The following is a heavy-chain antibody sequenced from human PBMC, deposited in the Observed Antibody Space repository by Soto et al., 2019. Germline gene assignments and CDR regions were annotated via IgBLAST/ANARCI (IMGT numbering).Heavy chain of an antibody. V-gene: IGHV3-33*01. J-gene: IGHJ5*02. CDR2: IWYDGSNK. CDR3: ARDIRSDRGSLFGP. CDR1: GFKFSIYG. Sequence: GGSLRLSCAASGFKFSIYGMHWFRQAPGKGLEWVAEIWYDGSNKYYADSVKGRFTISRDNSKDMLYLQMNSLRAEDTAVYYIARDIRSDRGSLFGPWGQGIPVTVSS. D-gene: IGHD2-15*01.